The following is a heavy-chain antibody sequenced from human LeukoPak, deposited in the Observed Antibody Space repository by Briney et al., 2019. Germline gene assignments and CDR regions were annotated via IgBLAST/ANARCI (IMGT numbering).Heavy chain of an antibody. V-gene: IGHV3-53*01. CDR1: GFGVSVHH. CDR2: RQPGNVS. Sequence: GGSLRLSCAVSGFGVSVHHMAWVRQAPGKGLEWVSVRQPGNVSYYADSVKGRFTTSTDNSKSILYLQIKDLRAEDTALYYCARERDYDTYFDYWGQGTLVIVSS. J-gene: IGHJ4*02. D-gene: IGHD3-22*01. CDR3: ARERDYDTYFDY.